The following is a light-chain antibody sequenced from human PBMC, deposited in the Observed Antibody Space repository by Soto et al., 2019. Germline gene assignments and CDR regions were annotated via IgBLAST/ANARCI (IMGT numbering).Light chain of an antibody. Sequence: EIVLTQSPGTLSLSPGERATLSCRASQSVSSNYLVWYQHKPGQSPRLLIYRASARATGVPDRFSGSGSGTEFTLTLSSLQSEDFAVYYCQQYNNWPPITFGQGTRLQI. J-gene: IGKJ5*01. CDR1: QSVSSN. V-gene: IGKV3-15*01. CDR2: RAS. CDR3: QQYNNWPPIT.